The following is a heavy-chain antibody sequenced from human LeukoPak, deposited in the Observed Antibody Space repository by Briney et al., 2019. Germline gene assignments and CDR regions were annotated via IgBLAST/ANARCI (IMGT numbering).Heavy chain of an antibody. V-gene: IGHV3-30*18. CDR1: GFTFSSYG. D-gene: IGHD2-21*02. Sequence: PGGSLRLSCAASGFTFSSYGMHWVRQAPGKGLEWVAVISYDGSNKYYADSVKGRFTISRDNSKNTLYLQMNSLRAEDTAVYYCAKSWARKLLLVYWGQGTLVTVSS. CDR3: AKSWARKLLLVY. CDR2: ISYDGSNK. J-gene: IGHJ4*02.